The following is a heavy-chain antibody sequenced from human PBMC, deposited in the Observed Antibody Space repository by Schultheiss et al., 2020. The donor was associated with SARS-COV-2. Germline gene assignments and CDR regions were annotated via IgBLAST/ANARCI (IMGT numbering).Heavy chain of an antibody. J-gene: IGHJ4*02. CDR3: ARGPFSGASYYDFWSGYSAFDY. D-gene: IGHD3-3*01. Sequence: SETLSLTCAVSGGSISSGGYSWNWIRQPPGKGLEWIGYIYHSGSTYYNPSLRSRVTISVDRSKNQFSLKLSSVTAADTAVYHCARGPFSGASYYDFWSGYSAFDYWGQGTLVTVSS. V-gene: IGHV4-30-2*01. CDR1: GGSISSGGYS. CDR2: IYHSGST.